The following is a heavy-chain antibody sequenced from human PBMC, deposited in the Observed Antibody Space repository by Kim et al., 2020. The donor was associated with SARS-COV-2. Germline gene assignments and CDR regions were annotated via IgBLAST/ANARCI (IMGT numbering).Heavy chain of an antibody. CDR3: AKCLNLGATTGTYGMDV. Sequence: VKGRFTISRDKAKNTLYLQMNSLRGEDTAVYYCAKCLNLGATTGTYGMDVWGQGTTVTVSS. V-gene: IGHV3-23*01. J-gene: IGHJ6*02. D-gene: IGHD1-26*01.